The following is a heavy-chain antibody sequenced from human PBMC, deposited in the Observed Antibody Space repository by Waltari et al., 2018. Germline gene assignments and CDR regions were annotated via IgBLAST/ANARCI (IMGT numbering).Heavy chain of an antibody. CDR1: GFTFSNYG. CDR3: SLDS. J-gene: IGHJ5*02. CDR2: ISGRGDVT. V-gene: IGHV3-23*01. Sequence: EVRLLASGGGWVQPGGSLRLSCAASGFTFSNYGMNWMRQAPGKGLEWVAAISGRGDVTYYADSVKGRFTISRDNSHNFLYLQMNTLSAEDTAVYYCSLDSWGQGTLVTVSP.